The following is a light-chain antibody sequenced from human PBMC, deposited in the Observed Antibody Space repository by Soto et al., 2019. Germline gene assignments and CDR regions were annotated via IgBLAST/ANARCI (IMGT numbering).Light chain of an antibody. J-gene: IGKJ5*01. CDR2: DAS. V-gene: IGKV3D-20*02. Sequence: EFVLTQPPCTLSLSPGERATLSCRASETVRNNYLAWYQQKPGQAPRLLIYDASSRATGIPDRFSGGGSGTDFTLTISSLEPEDFAVYYCQQRSNWPLITFGQRTRLET. CDR1: ETVRNNY. CDR3: QQRSNWPLIT.